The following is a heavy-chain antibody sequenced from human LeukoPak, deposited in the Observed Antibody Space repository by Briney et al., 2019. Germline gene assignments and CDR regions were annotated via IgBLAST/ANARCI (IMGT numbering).Heavy chain of an antibody. Sequence: ASVKVSCKASGYTFTGYYMHWVRQATGQGLEWMGWMNPNSGNTGYAQKFQGRVTMTRNTSISTAYMELSSLRSEDTAVYYCARFSSSSWYWGYYYYMDVWGKGTTVTISS. CDR2: MNPNSGNT. D-gene: IGHD6-13*01. J-gene: IGHJ6*03. V-gene: IGHV1-8*02. CDR1: GYTFTGYY. CDR3: ARFSSSSWYWGYYYYMDV.